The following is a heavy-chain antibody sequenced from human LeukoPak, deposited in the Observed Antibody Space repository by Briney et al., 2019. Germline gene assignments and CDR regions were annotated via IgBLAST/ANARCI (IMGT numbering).Heavy chain of an antibody. CDR2: ISGSSLYI. V-gene: IGHV3-21*01. Sequence: GGSLRLSCAASGFIFSPYSMNWVRQAPGKGLEWVSSISGSSLYIYYADSVKGRFTISRDNAKNSLYLQMNSLRAEDTAVYYCARDPPYYDSSGYYYDYWGQGALVTVSS. CDR1: GFIFSPYS. CDR3: ARDPPYYDSSGYYYDY. J-gene: IGHJ4*02. D-gene: IGHD3-22*01.